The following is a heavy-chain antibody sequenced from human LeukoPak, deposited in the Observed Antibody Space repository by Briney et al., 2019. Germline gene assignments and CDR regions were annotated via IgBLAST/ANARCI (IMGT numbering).Heavy chain of an antibody. CDR2: INPNSGGT. J-gene: IGHJ5*02. V-gene: IGHV1-2*06. CDR3: AREEIINWFDP. Sequence: ASVKVSCKASGYTFTGYYMHWVRQAPGQGLEWMGRINPNSGGTNYAQKFQGRVTMTRDTSTSTVYMELSSLRSEDTAVYYCAREEIINWFDPWGQGTLVTVSS. CDR1: GYTFTGYY. D-gene: IGHD3-10*01.